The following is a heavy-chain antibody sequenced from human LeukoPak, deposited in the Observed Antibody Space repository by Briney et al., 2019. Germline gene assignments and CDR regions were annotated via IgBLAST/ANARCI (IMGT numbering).Heavy chain of an antibody. V-gene: IGHV4-59*08. J-gene: IGHJ4*02. CDR2: IFHNGDI. CDR3: ASTARLFQH. D-gene: IGHD6-25*01. CDR1: GGSISSFY. Sequence: SETLSLTCTVSGGSISSFYWSWIRQSPGKGLECIGYIFHNGDINYNPSLKSRVTITMDTSKSQFSLRLSSVTAADTAVYFCASTARLFQHWGQGALVTVSS.